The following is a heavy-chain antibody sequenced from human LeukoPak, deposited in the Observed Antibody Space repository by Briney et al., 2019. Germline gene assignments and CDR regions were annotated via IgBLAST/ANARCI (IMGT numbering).Heavy chain of an antibody. D-gene: IGHD5-18*01. J-gene: IGHJ4*02. CDR1: GFTFSIYW. CDR3: ARGWGFTYGLNPSYFDF. V-gene: IGHV3-7*05. CDR2: IKQDGSET. Sequence: PGGSLRLSCAASGFTFSIYWMTWVRQAPGKGLEWVANIKQDGSETDYVDSVKARFTISRDNAKNSLYLQMNSLRAEDTAVYYCARGWGFTYGLNPSYFDFWGRGTLVTVSS.